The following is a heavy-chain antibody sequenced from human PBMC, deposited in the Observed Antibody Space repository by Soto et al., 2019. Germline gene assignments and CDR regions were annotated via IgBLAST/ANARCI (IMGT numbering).Heavy chain of an antibody. D-gene: IGHD1-1*01. CDR2: ISYGGST. V-gene: IGHV4-39*01. CDR1: GGSISSSSYY. Sequence: PSCTLSLTCTVAGGSISSSSYYWGWVRQPPGKGLEWIGAISYGGSTYHNPSLRSRVTISVDTSKSQFSLDLTSVTAADTAVYYCARHRRETGTYAQPLDYWGQGTLVTGSS. CDR3: ARHRRETGTYAQPLDY. J-gene: IGHJ4*02.